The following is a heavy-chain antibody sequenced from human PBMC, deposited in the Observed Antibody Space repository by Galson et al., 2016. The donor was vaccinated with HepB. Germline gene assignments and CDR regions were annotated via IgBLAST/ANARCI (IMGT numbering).Heavy chain of an antibody. CDR3: ASERDRGRLVVWSRPGCDP. V-gene: IGHV1-18*01. CDR1: GYTFSNYG. D-gene: IGHD2-8*02. CDR2: ISGYNGNT. Sequence: SVKVSCKAFGYTFSNYGISWVRQAPGQGLEWIGWISGYNGNTNYAQSLQGRVTVTKDASTSTAYMERRSLNSDETAVYYCASERDRGRLVVWSRPGCDPWGQGTMVTVSS. J-gene: IGHJ5*02.